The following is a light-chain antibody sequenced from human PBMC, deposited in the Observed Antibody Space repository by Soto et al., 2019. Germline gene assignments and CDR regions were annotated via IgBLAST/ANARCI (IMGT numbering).Light chain of an antibody. J-gene: IGKJ3*01. CDR1: QSVSSN. CDR2: GAS. V-gene: IGKV3-15*01. Sequence: EIVMTQSPATLSVSPGERATLSCRASQSVSSNLAWYQQKPGQAPRLLIYGASTRSTGIPARFSGSGSGTAFTITISSLQSEDFAVYYCQQYNSWPFTFGPGTKVDIK. CDR3: QQYNSWPFT.